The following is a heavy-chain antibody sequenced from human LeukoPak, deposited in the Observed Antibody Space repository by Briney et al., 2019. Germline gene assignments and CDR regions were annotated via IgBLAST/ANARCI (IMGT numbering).Heavy chain of an antibody. CDR1: GGSISSSSYY. CDR3: ARQGYYDSSGYYY. J-gene: IGHJ4*02. CDR2: IYYSGST. V-gene: IGHV4-39*01. Sequence: SETLSLTCTVSGGSISSSSYYWGWIRQPPGKGLEWIGSIYYSGSTYYNPSLKSRVTISVDTSKNQFSQKLSSVTAADTAVYYCARQGYYDSSGYYYWGQGTLVTVSS. D-gene: IGHD3-22*01.